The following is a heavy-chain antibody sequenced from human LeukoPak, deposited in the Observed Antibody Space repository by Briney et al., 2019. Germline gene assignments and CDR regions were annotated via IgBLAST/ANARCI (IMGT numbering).Heavy chain of an antibody. CDR3: AKDSSAMYSSGWYDY. J-gene: IGHJ4*02. CDR2: ISGSGGST. Sequence: GGSLRLSCAASGFTFSTYDMSWVRQAPGKGLEWVSAISGSGGSTYYADSVKGRFTISRDNSKNTLYLQMNSLRAEDTAVYYCAKDSSAMYSSGWYDYWGQGTLVTVSS. D-gene: IGHD6-19*01. V-gene: IGHV3-23*01. CDR1: GFTFSTYD.